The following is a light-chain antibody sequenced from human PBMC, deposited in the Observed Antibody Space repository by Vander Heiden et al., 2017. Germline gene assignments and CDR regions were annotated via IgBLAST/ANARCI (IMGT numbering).Light chain of an antibody. J-gene: IGLJ1*01. CDR2: STN. CDR3: LLYMSGGISV. V-gene: IGLV8-61*01. Sequence: QTVVTQEPSFSVSPGRTVTLTCGLSSASVSTSYHPSWYQQTPGQAPRTLIYSTNIRSSGVPDRFAGSILGNKAALTITGAQADDESDYYCLLYMSGGISVFGTGTKVTVL. CDR1: SASVSTSYH.